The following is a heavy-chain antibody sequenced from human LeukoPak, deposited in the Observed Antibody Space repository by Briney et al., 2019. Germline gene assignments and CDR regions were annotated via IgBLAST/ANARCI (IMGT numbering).Heavy chain of an antibody. CDR2: LRESGGST. CDR1: GFTFSSYA. V-gene: IGHV3-23*01. CDR3: AKYSPGSGGSCYH. D-gene: IGHD2-15*01. Sequence: PGRSLTLSCAASGFTFSSYAMSWVRHAPGKWLEWVSALRESGGSTSYAASVKGRFTISRDNSKNTLYLQMYRLRAQDTAVVYCAKYSPGSGGSCYHWGQGTLVTVSS. J-gene: IGHJ5*02.